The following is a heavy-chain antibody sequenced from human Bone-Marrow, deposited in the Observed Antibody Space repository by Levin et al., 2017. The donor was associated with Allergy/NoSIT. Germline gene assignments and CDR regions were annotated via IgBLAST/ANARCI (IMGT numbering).Heavy chain of an antibody. Sequence: SVKVSCKASGGIFSTYVISWVRQAPGQGLEWVGGIVPIFGTTHNAQKLQGRITITADKSTSTAYMELRGLGSEDPAVYYCAGSSSGTGHFDSWGQGTLVTVSS. V-gene: IGHV1-69*06. CDR3: AGSSSGTGHFDS. CDR2: IVPIFGTT. CDR1: GGIFSTYV. J-gene: IGHJ4*02. D-gene: IGHD3/OR15-3a*01.